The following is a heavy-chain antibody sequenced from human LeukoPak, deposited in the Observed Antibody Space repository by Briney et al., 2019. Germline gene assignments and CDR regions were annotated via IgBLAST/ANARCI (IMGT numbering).Heavy chain of an antibody. CDR2: IHYSGRT. CDR3: VRENYFDK. V-gene: IGHV4-59*11. Sequence: SETLSLTCTVSGGSISGHYWGWIRQPPGKGLERIGYIHYSGRTDYKPSLKSRLTLSVDTSRSRFSLKLRSVSAADTAVYYCVRENYFDKWGQGTLVTVSS. CDR1: GGSISGHY. J-gene: IGHJ4*02.